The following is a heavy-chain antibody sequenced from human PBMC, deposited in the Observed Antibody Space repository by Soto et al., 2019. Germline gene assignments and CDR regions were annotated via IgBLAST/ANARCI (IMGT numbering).Heavy chain of an antibody. CDR2: INSDGSHT. Sequence: EVQLVKSGGGLVQPGGSLRLSCAASGFTFFAYWIHWVRQVPGKGLVWVSRINSDGSHTSYADSVRGRFTISRDNSKNTVYLQMNSLTAEDTAVYYCAKEGDYGVYARENWFDSWGQGSLVTVSS. CDR1: GFTFFAYW. J-gene: IGHJ5*01. D-gene: IGHD4-17*01. CDR3: AKEGDYGVYARENWFDS. V-gene: IGHV3-74*01.